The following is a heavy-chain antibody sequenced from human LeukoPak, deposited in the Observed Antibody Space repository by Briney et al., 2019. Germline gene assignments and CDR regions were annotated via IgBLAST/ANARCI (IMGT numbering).Heavy chain of an antibody. CDR2: ISYDGSNK. J-gene: IGHJ4*02. V-gene: IGHV3-30*18. CDR3: AKVRLAAAASSPFDY. CDR1: GFTFSSYV. D-gene: IGHD6-13*01. Sequence: GGSLRLSCAASGFTFSSYVMSWVRQAPGKGLEWVAVISYDGSNKYYADSVKGRFTISRDNSKNTLYLQMNSLRAEDTAVYYCAKVRLAAAASSPFDYWGQGTLVTVSS.